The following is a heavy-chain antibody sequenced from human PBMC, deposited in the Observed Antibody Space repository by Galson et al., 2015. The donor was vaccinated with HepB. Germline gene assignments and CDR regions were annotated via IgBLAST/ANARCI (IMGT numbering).Heavy chain of an antibody. J-gene: IGHJ5*02. Sequence: SLRLSCAASGFTFSSYSMNWVRQAPGKGLEWVSSISSSSSYIYYADSVKGRFTISRDNAKNSLYLQMNSLRAEDTAVYYCARARYYDFWSGYRGGPNWFDPWGQGTLVTVSS. CDR2: ISSSSSYI. CDR3: ARARYYDFWSGYRGGPNWFDP. V-gene: IGHV3-21*01. D-gene: IGHD3-3*01. CDR1: GFTFSSYS.